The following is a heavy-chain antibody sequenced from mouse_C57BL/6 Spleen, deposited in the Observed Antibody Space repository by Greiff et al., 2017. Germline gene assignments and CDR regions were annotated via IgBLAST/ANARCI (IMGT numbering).Heavy chain of an antibody. CDR3: ARKTVGEGYYAMDY. D-gene: IGHD3-2*01. V-gene: IGHV2-6*01. Sequence: VKLMESGPGLVAPSQSLSITCTVSGFSLTSYGVDWVRQSPGKGLEWLGVIWGVGSTNYNSALKSRLSISKDNSKSQVFLKMNSLQTDDTAMYYCARKTVGEGYYAMDYWGQGTSVTVSS. CDR1: GFSLTSYG. CDR2: IWGVGST. J-gene: IGHJ4*01.